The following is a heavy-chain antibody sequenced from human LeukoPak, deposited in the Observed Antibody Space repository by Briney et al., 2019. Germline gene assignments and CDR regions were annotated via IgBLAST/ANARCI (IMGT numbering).Heavy chain of an antibody. V-gene: IGHV4-39*01. CDR2: IRYSGST. D-gene: IGHD1-26*01. J-gene: IGHJ4*02. Sequence: PSETLSLTCIVSGGSISNTNYYWGWIRQPPGKGLEWIGSIRYSGSTYYNPSLKSRVTISVDTSKNQFSLKLSSVTAADTAVYYCTASTTPSSISSFDSWGQGTLVTVSS. CDR3: TASTTPSSISSFDS. CDR1: GGSISNTNYY.